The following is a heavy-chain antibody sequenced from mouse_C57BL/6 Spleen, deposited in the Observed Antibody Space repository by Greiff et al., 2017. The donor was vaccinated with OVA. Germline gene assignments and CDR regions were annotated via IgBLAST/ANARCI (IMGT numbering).Heavy chain of an antibody. Sequence: QVQLQQPGAELVRPGSSVKLSCKASGYTFTSYWMHWVKQRPIQGLEWIGNIDPSDSETNYNQKFKDKATLTVDKSSSTAYMQLSSLTSEDSAVYYCARGGPYAMDYWGQGTSVTVSS. CDR3: ARGGPYAMDY. J-gene: IGHJ4*01. CDR1: GYTFTSYW. CDR2: IDPSDSET. V-gene: IGHV1-52*01.